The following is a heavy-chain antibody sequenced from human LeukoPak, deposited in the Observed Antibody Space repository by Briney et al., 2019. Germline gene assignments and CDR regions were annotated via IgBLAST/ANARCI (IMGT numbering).Heavy chain of an antibody. D-gene: IGHD6-13*01. CDR3: ARRKRGFRAAAGTGTFDY. CDR2: IYYTGRT. CDR1: GGSFSGYY. Sequence: SETLSLTCAVYGGSFSGYYWSWIRQPPGKELGWIGNIYYTGRTQYNPSLKSRVTISVDTSKNQFSLKLSSVTAADTAVYYCARRKRGFRAAAGTGTFDYWGQGTLVTVSS. J-gene: IGHJ4*02. V-gene: IGHV4-34*01.